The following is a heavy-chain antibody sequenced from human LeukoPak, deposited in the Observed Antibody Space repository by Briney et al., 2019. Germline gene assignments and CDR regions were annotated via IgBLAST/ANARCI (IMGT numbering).Heavy chain of an antibody. J-gene: IGHJ5*02. D-gene: IGHD6-19*01. V-gene: IGHV1-2*02. CDR2: INPNSGGT. CDR1: GYTFTGYY. Sequence: GASVTVSCKASGYTFTGYYMHWVRQAPGQGLEWMGWINPNSGGTNYAQKFQGRVTMTRDTSISTAYMELSRLRSDDTAVYYCARMGYSSGYNWFVPWGQGTLVTVSS. CDR3: ARMGYSSGYNWFVP.